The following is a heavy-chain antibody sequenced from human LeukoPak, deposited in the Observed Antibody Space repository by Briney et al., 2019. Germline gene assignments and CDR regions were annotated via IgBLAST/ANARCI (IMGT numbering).Heavy chain of an antibody. Sequence: PGGSLRLSCAASGFTFSSYSMNWVRQAPGKGLEWVSYISSSSSTIYYADSVKGRFTISRDNAKNSLYLQMNSLRAEDTAVYYCARERRIAARPGYFDYWGQGTLVTVSS. D-gene: IGHD6-6*01. CDR2: ISSSSSTI. V-gene: IGHV3-48*04. CDR3: ARERRIAARPGYFDY. J-gene: IGHJ4*02. CDR1: GFTFSSYS.